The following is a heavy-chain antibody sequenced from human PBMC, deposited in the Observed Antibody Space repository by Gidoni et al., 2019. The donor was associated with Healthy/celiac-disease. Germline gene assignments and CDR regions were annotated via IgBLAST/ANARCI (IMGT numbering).Heavy chain of an antibody. D-gene: IGHD3-16*01. Sequence: QMQLVQSGPEVKKPGTSVKVSCKASGFTFTSSAVQWVRQARGQRLEWIGWIVVGSGNTNYAQKFQERVTITRDMSTSTAYMELSSLRSEDTAVYYCAAAGGGYYYYGMDVWGQGTTVTVSS. CDR1: GFTFTSSA. CDR2: IVVGSGNT. J-gene: IGHJ6*02. CDR3: AAAGGGYYYYGMDV. V-gene: IGHV1-58*01.